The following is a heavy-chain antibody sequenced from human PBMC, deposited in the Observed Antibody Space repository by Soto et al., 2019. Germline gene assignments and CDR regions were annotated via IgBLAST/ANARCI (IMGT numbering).Heavy chain of an antibody. D-gene: IGHD2-21*01. CDR3: ASRDTKFPLDY. CDR2: IHPVDSQT. J-gene: IGHJ4*02. Sequence: RVESLKVSCNASGYTFSHYWITWVRQVPGKGLEWMGRIHPVDSQTNDSPSFQGHVTSSADKSTNTASLQWSSLKASDTAMYYCASRDTKFPLDYWYKGTRIAVSP. V-gene: IGHV5-10-1*01. CDR1: GYTFSHYW.